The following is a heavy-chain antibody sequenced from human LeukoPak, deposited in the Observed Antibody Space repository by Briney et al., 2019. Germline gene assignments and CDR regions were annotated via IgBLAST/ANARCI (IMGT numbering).Heavy chain of an antibody. J-gene: IGHJ4*02. Sequence: SETLFLTCTVSGXSISSYYWSWILQPPGKGLEWIGNIYDSGSTNYNPSLKSRVTISVDTSKNQCSLKLSSVTAADTAVYYCARQSISGSPLSYFDYWGQGTLVNVSS. CDR2: IYDSGST. CDR1: GXSISSYY. D-gene: IGHD3-22*01. CDR3: ARQSISGSPLSYFDY. V-gene: IGHV4-59*01.